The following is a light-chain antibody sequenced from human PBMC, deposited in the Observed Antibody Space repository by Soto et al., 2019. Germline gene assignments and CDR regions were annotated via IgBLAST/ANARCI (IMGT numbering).Light chain of an antibody. Sequence: DIQMTQSPSSLSASLGDRVTITCRASQGIGVYLAWFQQKPGKVPKLLIYAASTLQAGVPSRFSGRGSGTDFTLTISSLHPEDVATYYCQKDNSAPLTFGGGTKVEIK. V-gene: IGKV1-27*01. CDR2: AAS. J-gene: IGKJ4*01. CDR3: QKDNSAPLT. CDR1: QGIGVY.